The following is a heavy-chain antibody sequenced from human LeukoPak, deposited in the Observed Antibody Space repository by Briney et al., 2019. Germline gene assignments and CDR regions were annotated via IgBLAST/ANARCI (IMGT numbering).Heavy chain of an antibody. CDR3: ARDYSSSWYRRNWFDP. CDR2: ISSSSSYI. J-gene: IGHJ5*02. CDR1: GFTFSSYS. V-gene: IGHV3-21*01. D-gene: IGHD6-13*01. Sequence: GGSLRLSCAASGFTFSSYSTNWVRQAPGKGLERVSSISSSSSYIYYADSVKGRFTISRDNAKNSLYLQMNSLRAEDTAVYYCARDYSSSWYRRNWFDPWSQGTLVTVSS.